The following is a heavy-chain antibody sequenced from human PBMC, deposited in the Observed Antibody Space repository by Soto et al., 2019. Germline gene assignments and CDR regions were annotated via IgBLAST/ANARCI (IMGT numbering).Heavy chain of an antibody. CDR3: ARAANHSSGGDVVDY. CDR2: INPNSGGT. CDR1: GYAYNGNY. D-gene: IGHD6-19*01. V-gene: IGHV1-2*04. J-gene: IGHJ4*02. Sequence: SVKASCKASGYAYNGNYMHSVRQAHRQGLEWMGWINPNSGGTNYAQKFRGWVTMTRDTSISTAYMELSRLRSDDTAVYYCARAANHSSGGDVVDYWGQGTLDTVSS.